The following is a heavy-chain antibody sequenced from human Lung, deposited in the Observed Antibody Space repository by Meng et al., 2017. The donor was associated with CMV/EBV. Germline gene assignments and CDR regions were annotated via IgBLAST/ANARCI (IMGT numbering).Heavy chain of an antibody. Sequence: ASVKVSCKASGYSFTTYGISWVRQAPGQGLEWMGWISAHDGNINYAQKFQGRVTMTTDTSTSTAYMELRSLRFCDTAVYYCAKDRYYRYVDVWGQGALVTVSS. CDR3: AKDRYYRYVDV. D-gene: IGHD2-15*01. V-gene: IGHV1-18*01. J-gene: IGHJ4*02. CDR1: GYSFTTYG. CDR2: ISAHDGNI.